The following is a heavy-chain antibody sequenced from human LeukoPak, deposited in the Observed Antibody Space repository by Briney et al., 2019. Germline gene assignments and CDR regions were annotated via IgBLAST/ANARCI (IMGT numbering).Heavy chain of an antibody. Sequence: ASVKVSCKASGGTFSSYAISWVRQAPGQGLEWMGWMNPNSGNTGYAQKFQGRVTITRNTSISTAYMELSSLRSEDTAVYYCARGSPFEGWFPYYYYYCMDVWGKGTTVTVSS. CDR2: MNPNSGNT. CDR1: GGTFSSYA. V-gene: IGHV1-8*03. D-gene: IGHD2-15*01. CDR3: ARGSPFEGWFPYYYYYCMDV. J-gene: IGHJ6*03.